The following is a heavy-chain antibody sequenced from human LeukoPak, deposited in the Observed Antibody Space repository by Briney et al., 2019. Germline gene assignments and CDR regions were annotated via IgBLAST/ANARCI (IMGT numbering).Heavy chain of an antibody. V-gene: IGHV4-59*01. CDR3: ARVLYSRDQAGAFDI. CDR1: GGSISSYY. CDR2: IYYSGST. J-gene: IGHJ3*02. Sequence: SETLSLTCTVSGGSISSYYWSWIRQPPGKGLEWIGYIYYSGSTNYNPSLKSRVTISVDTSKNQFSLKLSSVTAADTAVYYCARVLYSRDQAGAFDIWGQGTMVTVSS. D-gene: IGHD6-13*01.